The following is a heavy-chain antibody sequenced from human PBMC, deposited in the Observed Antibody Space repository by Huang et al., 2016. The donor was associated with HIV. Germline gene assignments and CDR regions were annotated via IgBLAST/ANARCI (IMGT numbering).Heavy chain of an antibody. J-gene: IGHJ5*02. CDR3: GRDQGRLAVGGIDNWFDP. CDR2: VYDGGTT. V-gene: IGHV4-59*02. CDR1: GDSVSSHY. D-gene: IGHD6-19*01. Sequence: QVRLQESGPGLVKPSETLSLSCTVSGDSVSSHYWGWIRHPPGKGLAWIGTVYDGGTTKYNPRLKSRITISVDTSKNGFSLNITSVSAADTAMYFCGRDQGRLAVGGIDNWFDPWGQGALVTVSS.